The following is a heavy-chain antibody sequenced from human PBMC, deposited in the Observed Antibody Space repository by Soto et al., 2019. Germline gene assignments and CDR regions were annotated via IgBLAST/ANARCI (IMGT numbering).Heavy chain of an antibody. J-gene: IGHJ5*02. V-gene: IGHV1-69*06. Sequence: SVKGSRKASGGTFRSYAFSWVRQAPGQGLEWMGGIIPIFGTANYAQKFQGRVTITADKSTSTAYMELSSLRSEDTAVSYRDRQPYRPDPTLNCFDAWGQGTLVTVSS. CDR1: GGTFRSYA. CDR3: DRQPYRPDPTLNCFDA. D-gene: IGHD5-18*01. CDR2: IIPIFGTA.